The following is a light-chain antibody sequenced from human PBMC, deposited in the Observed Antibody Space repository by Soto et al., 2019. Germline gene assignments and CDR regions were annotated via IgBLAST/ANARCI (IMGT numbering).Light chain of an antibody. J-gene: IGKJ5*01. V-gene: IGKV3-15*01. CDR1: HSGSSI. Sequence: EIVMTQSPATLSVSPVEIATLSCRASHSGSSILAWYQQKPCHAPRLLIYGSSTRATGIPARFNGSGSGTAFTLTLRSLQYADFAVYYCPQYNNWPPVTFGQGTRLEIK. CDR2: GSS. CDR3: PQYNNWPPVT.